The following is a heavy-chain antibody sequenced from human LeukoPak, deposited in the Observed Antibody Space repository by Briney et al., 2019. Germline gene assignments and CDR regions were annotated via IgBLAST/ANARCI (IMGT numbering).Heavy chain of an antibody. D-gene: IGHD3-10*01. Sequence: GSVKVSCKASGHTFTGYYIHWVRQAPGQGLEWMGVINPSAGTTGYAQKFQGRITMTRDTSTNMVYMDLSSLRSEDTALYFCARDSWFGEVADAFDLWGQGTMVIVSS. V-gene: IGHV1-46*01. CDR1: GHTFTGYY. J-gene: IGHJ3*01. CDR3: ARDSWFGEVADAFDL. CDR2: INPSAGTT.